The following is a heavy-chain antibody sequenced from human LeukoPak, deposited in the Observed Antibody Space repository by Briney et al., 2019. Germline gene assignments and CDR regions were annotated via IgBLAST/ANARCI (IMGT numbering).Heavy chain of an antibody. V-gene: IGHV1-18*01. CDR1: GYTFTSYG. Sequence: GASVKVSCKASGYTFTSYGISWVRQAPGQGLEWMGWISAYNGNTNYAQKLQGRVTMTTDTSTSTAYMELRSLRSDDTAVYYCARDTPVAATLLSSGYWGQGTLVTVSS. J-gene: IGHJ4*02. D-gene: IGHD2-15*01. CDR3: ARDTPVAATLLSSGY. CDR2: ISAYNGNT.